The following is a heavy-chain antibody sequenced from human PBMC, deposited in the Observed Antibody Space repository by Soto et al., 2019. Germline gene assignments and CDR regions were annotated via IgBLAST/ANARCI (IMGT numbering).Heavy chain of an antibody. CDR2: ISFDSRDK. V-gene: IGHV3-33*05. CDR3: ARVCGGDCGNAFDV. CDR1: GFTFSAYG. J-gene: IGHJ3*01. D-gene: IGHD2-21*02. Sequence: QVQLVESGGGVVQPGRSLRLSCAASGFTFSAYGIHWVRQAPGKRLEWVATISFDSRDKLYVDSMNGRLTISRENSRNTVYLQMDSLRAEDTAVYHCARVCGGDCGNAFDVWGQGTVVAVSP.